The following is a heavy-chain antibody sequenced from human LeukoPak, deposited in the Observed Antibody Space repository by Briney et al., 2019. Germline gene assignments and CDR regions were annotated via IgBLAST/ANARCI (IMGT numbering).Heavy chain of an antibody. J-gene: IGHJ5*02. V-gene: IGHV1-2*06. CDR3: ARCYDSSASNWFDP. CDR2: INPNSGGT. CDR1: GYTFTGYC. Sequence: ASVKVSCKASGYTFTGYCLHWVRQAPGQVLKRMGRINPNSGGTNYAQKFQDRVTMTRDTSISTAYMELSGLRSDDTAVYYCARCYDSSASNWFDPWGQGTLVTVSS. D-gene: IGHD3-22*01.